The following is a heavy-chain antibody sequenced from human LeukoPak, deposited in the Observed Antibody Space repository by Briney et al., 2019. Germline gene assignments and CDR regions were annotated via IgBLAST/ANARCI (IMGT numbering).Heavy chain of an antibody. CDR3: ARSVFSGVVAAQHEFDD. CDR1: GFTFSSYE. D-gene: IGHD2-15*01. CDR2: IDFSGDYI. J-gene: IGHJ4*02. V-gene: IGHV3-21*01. Sequence: GGSLRLSCAASGFTFSSYEMNWVRQGPGKGLEWVSTIDFSGDYIYYADSLKGRFTISRDNAKNSVHLQMNSLRAEDTAVYYCARSVFSGVVAAQHEFDDWGQGTLVTVSS.